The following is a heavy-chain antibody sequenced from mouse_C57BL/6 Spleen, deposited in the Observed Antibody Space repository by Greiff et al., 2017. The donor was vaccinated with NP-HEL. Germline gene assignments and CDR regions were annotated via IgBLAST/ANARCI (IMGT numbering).Heavy chain of an antibody. J-gene: IGHJ3*01. D-gene: IGHD3-2*02. V-gene: IGHV1-80*01. CDR2: IYPGDGDT. Sequence: QVQLQQSGAELVKPGASVKISCKASGYAFSSYWMNWVKQRPGKGLEWIGQIYPGDGDTNYNGKFKGKATLTADKSSSTAYMQLSSLTSEDSAVYFCARATAQATFWFAYWGQGTLVTVSA. CDR1: GYAFSSYW. CDR3: ARATAQATFWFAY.